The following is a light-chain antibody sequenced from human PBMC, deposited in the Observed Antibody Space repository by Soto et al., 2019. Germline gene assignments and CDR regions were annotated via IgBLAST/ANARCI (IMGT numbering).Light chain of an antibody. CDR2: GAS. V-gene: IGKV3-20*01. J-gene: IGKJ1*01. Sequence: EIVLTQSPGTLSLSPGERANLSCRASQSVSSSYLAWYQQKPGQAPRLLLYGASSRATGIPDRFSGSGSGPDFTLTISRLEPEDFAVYYCQQYGSSPWTFGQGTKVEIK. CDR3: QQYGSSPWT. CDR1: QSVSSSY.